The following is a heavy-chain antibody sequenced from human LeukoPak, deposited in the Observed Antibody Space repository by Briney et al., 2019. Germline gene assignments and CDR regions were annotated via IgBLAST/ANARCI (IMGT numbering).Heavy chain of an antibody. CDR2: IYYSGTT. J-gene: IGHJ4*02. V-gene: IGHV4-30-4*01. D-gene: IGHD3-10*01. CDR3: ARGPYGSGSYY. CDR1: GGSISSGDYY. Sequence: PSETLSLTCTVPGGSISSGDYYWRWIRQPPGKGLEWIGYIYYSGTTYYNPSLKSRVTISVDTSKNQFSLKLTSVTAADTAVYFCARGPYGSGSYYWGQGTLVTVSS.